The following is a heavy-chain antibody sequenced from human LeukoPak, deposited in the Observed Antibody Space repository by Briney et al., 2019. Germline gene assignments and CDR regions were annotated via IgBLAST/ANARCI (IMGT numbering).Heavy chain of an antibody. CDR3: AKDLFQGPSRYYDFWSGYYGTQDAFDI. CDR1: GFTFSSYA. J-gene: IGHJ3*02. Sequence: GGSLRLSCAASGFTFSSYAMSWVRQAPGKGLEWVSAISGSGGSTYYADSVKGRFTTSRDNSKNTLYLQMNSLRAEDTAVYYCAKDLFQGPSRYYDFWSGYYGTQDAFDIWGQGTMVTVSS. CDR2: ISGSGGST. D-gene: IGHD3-3*01. V-gene: IGHV3-23*01.